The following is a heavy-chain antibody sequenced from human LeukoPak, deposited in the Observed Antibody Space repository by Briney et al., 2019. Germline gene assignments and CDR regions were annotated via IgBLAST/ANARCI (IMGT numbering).Heavy chain of an antibody. CDR2: ITSSSRYI. V-gene: IGHV3-21*06. CDR3: ARGRGIQLIDY. Sequence: GGSLRLSCAASGFTFSLYSMNWVRQAPGKGLEWVSSITSSSRYIYYADSVKGRFTISRDNAKNSLYLQMNSLRAEDTAVYYYARGRGIQLIDYWGQGTLVTVSS. CDR1: GFTFSLYS. J-gene: IGHJ4*02. D-gene: IGHD5-18*01.